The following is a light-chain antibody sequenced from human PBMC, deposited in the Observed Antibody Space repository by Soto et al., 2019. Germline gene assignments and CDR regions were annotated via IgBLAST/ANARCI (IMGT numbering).Light chain of an antibody. CDR3: MSYTSSSTLFV. Sequence: QSVLTQPASVSGSPGQSITTSCTGSSSDVGGYNYVSWYQQLAGKAPKLMIDEVSNRPSGVSNRFSGSKSGNTASLTISGLRAEDEADYYCMSYTSSSTLFVFGTGTKVTVL. CDR2: EVS. J-gene: IGLJ1*01. CDR1: SSDVGGYNY. V-gene: IGLV2-14*03.